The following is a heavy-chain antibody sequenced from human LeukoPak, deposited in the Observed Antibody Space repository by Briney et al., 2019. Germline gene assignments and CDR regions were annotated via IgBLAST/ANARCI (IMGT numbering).Heavy chain of an antibody. Sequence: GASVKVSCKASGYTFTGYYMHWVRQAPGQGLEWMGWINPSSGGTNYAQKFQGRVTMTRDTSISTAYMELSRLRSDDTAVYYCARGHCSTTSCPYYWYMDVWGRGTTVSVSS. D-gene: IGHD2-2*01. J-gene: IGHJ6*03. CDR1: GYTFTGYY. CDR2: INPSSGGT. V-gene: IGHV1-2*02. CDR3: ARGHCSTTSCPYYWYMDV.